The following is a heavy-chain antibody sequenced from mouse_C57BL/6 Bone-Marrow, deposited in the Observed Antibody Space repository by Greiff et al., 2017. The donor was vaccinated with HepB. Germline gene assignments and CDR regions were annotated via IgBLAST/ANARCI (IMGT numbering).Heavy chain of an antibody. CDR1: GYTFTSYW. Sequence: QVQLQQPGAELVMPGASVKLSCKASGYTFTSYWMHWVKQRPGQGLEWIGEIDPSDSYTNYNQKFKGKSTLTVDKSSSTAYMELRSLTSEDSAVYYCARSCPLYYYAMDYWGQGTSVTVSS. CDR3: ARSCPLYYYAMDY. CDR2: IDPSDSYT. J-gene: IGHJ4*01. V-gene: IGHV1-69*01.